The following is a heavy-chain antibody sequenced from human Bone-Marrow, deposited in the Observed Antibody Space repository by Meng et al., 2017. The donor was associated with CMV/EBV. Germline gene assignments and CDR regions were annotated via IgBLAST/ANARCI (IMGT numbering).Heavy chain of an antibody. Sequence: SETLSLTCTVSGGSISSSSYYWGWIRQPPGKGLEWIGSIYYSGSTYYNPSLKSRVTISVDTSKNQFSLKLSSVTAADTAVYYCARESPQYKYCSSTSCYRQIDYWGQGTLVTVSS. CDR3: ARESPQYKYCSSTSCYRQIDY. CDR2: IYYSGST. D-gene: IGHD2-2*02. V-gene: IGHV4-39*07. J-gene: IGHJ4*02. CDR1: GGSISSSSYY.